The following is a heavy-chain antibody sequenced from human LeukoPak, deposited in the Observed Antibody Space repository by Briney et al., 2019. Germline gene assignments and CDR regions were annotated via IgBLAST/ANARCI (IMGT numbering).Heavy chain of an antibody. V-gene: IGHV3-30*02. CDR3: AKDRKRITIFGVVTRQPYNWFDP. Sequence: GGSLRLSCAASGFTFSSYGMHWVRQAPGKGLEWVAFIRYDGSNKYYADSVKGRFTISRDNSKNTLYLQMNSLRAEDTAVYYSAKDRKRITIFGVVTRQPYNWFDPWGQGTLVTVSS. J-gene: IGHJ5*02. D-gene: IGHD3-3*01. CDR2: IRYDGSNK. CDR1: GFTFSSYG.